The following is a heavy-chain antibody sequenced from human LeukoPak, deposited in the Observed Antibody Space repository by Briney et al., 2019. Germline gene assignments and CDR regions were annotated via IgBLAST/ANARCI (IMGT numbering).Heavy chain of an antibody. CDR1: GFTFSSYW. V-gene: IGHV3-7*01. CDR3: ARDKGNDLWGGLDV. D-gene: IGHD3-3*01. Sequence: SGGSLRLSCAASGFTFSSYWMNWVRQAPGKGLEWVANIKQDGSEKYYVDSVKGRFTISRDNAKKSLYLQMDSLRVEDTAVYYCARDKGNDLWGGLDVWDKGTTVIVSS. CDR2: IKQDGSEK. J-gene: IGHJ6*04.